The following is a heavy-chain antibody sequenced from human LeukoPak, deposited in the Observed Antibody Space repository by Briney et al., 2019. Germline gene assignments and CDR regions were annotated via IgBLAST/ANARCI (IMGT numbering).Heavy chain of an antibody. CDR2: INHSGST. CDR3: ARNSDCSGGSCYFPYFDY. CDR1: GGPFSGYY. Sequence: PSETLSLTCAVYGGPFSGYYWSWIRQPPGKGLEWIGEINHSGSTNYNPSLKSRVTISVDTSKNQFSLKLSSVTAADTAVYYCARNSDCSGGSCYFPYFDYWGQGTLVTVSS. J-gene: IGHJ4*02. D-gene: IGHD2-15*01. V-gene: IGHV4-34*01.